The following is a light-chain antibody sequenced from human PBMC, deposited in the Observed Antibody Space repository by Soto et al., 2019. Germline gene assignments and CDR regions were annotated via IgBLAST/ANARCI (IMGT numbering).Light chain of an antibody. V-gene: IGKV1-9*01. CDR3: QQVNDYPIT. CDR1: QDIKSY. CDR2: PAS. J-gene: IGKJ5*01. Sequence: QFTQSPSFLSASVGDRVTIACRASQDIKSYLAWYQQKPGKAPKLLIYPASTLQTGVPSRFSGSGSGTEFTLTISSLQPEDFATYHCQQVNDYPITFGQGRRLEIK.